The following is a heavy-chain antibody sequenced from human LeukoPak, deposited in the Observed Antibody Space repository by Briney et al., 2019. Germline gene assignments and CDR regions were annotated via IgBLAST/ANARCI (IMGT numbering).Heavy chain of an antibody. D-gene: IGHD3-22*01. Sequence: PGGSLRLSCAASGFTFSSYAMHWVRQAPGKGLEWVAVISYDGSNTYYADSVKGRFTISRDNSKNTLYLQMNSLRDEDTAVYYCAREGSGYYYEGYWGQGTLVTVSS. CDR1: GFTFSSYA. CDR3: AREGSGYYYEGY. V-gene: IGHV3-30*04. CDR2: ISYDGSNT. J-gene: IGHJ4*02.